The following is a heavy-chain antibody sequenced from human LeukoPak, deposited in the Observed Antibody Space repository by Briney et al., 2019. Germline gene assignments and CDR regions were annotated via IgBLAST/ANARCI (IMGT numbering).Heavy chain of an antibody. D-gene: IGHD6-13*01. CDR3: ARVSSSRYYFDY. Sequence: ASETLSLTCTVSGGSINSYYWNWIRQPPGKGLEWIGFIYDSGSTKYNPSLNSRVTISVDTSKNQFSLKLSSVTAADTAVYYCARVSSSRYYFDYWGQGTLVTVSS. CDR1: GGSINSYY. J-gene: IGHJ4*02. V-gene: IGHV4-59*01. CDR2: IYDSGST.